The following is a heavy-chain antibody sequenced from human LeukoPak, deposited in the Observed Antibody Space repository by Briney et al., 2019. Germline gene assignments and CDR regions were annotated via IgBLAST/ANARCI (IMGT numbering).Heavy chain of an antibody. Sequence: GGSLRLSCAASGFTFSSYSMNWVRQAPGKGLEWVSYISSSSSTIYYADSVKGRFTISRDNAKNSLSLQMNSLRPEDTAVYYCARETDSTLFDYWGQGTLVTVSS. V-gene: IGHV3-48*04. J-gene: IGHJ4*02. CDR3: ARETDSTLFDY. D-gene: IGHD2-2*01. CDR1: GFTFSSYS. CDR2: ISSSSSTI.